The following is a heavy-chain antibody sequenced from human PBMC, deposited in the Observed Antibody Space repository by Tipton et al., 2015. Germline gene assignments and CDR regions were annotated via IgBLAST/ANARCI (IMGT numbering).Heavy chain of an antibody. Sequence: TLSLTCTVSGGSISSGVYYWSWIRQHPGKGLEWIGYIYYSGSAHYNPSLKSRVTISVDTSKNQFSLKLSSVTAADTAVFYCARHILSDGFPYYFDYWGQGTLVTVSS. D-gene: IGHD3-10*01. J-gene: IGHJ4*02. CDR3: ARHILSDGFPYYFDY. CDR1: GGSISSGVYY. CDR2: IYYSGSA. V-gene: IGHV4-31*03.